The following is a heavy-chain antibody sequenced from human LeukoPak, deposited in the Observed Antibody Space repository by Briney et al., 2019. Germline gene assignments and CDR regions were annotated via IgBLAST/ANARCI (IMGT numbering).Heavy chain of an antibody. CDR1: GYTFTSYG. D-gene: IGHD4-23*01. V-gene: IGHV1-18*01. J-gene: IGHJ6*03. CDR2: ISAYNGNT. Sequence: ASVKVSCKASGYTFTSYGISWVRQAPGQGLEWMGWISAYNGNTNYAQKLQGRVTMTTDTSTSIAYMELRSLRSDDTAVYYCARGGGDSTSAHYYYMDVWGKGTTVTVSS. CDR3: ARGGGDSTSAHYYYMDV.